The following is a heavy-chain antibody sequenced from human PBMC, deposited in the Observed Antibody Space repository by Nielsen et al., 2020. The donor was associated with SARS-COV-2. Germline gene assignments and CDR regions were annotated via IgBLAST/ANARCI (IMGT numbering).Heavy chain of an antibody. J-gene: IGHJ4*02. CDR1: GFTFSSYA. Sequence: GGSLRLSCAASGFTFSSYAMSWVRQAPGKGLEWVSVIYSGGSSTYYADSVKGRFTISRDNSKNTLYLQMNSLRAEDTAVYYCTTEVVVVGDIGFYWGQGTLVTVSS. V-gene: IGHV3-23*03. CDR2: IYSGGSST. CDR3: TTEVVVVGDIGFY. D-gene: IGHD2-15*01.